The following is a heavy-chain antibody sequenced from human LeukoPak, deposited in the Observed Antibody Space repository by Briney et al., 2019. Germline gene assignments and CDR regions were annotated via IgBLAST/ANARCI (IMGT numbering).Heavy chain of an antibody. V-gene: IGHV3-30-3*01. CDR3: ARSGIQLWTGYFDY. CDR1: GFTFSSYA. CDR2: ISYDGSNK. J-gene: IGHJ4*02. D-gene: IGHD5-18*01. Sequence: GGSLRLSCAASGFTFSSYAMHWVRQAPGKGLEWAAVISYDGSNKYYADSVKGRFTISRDNSKNTLYLQMNSLRAEDTAVYYCARSGIQLWTGYFDYWGQGTLVTVSS.